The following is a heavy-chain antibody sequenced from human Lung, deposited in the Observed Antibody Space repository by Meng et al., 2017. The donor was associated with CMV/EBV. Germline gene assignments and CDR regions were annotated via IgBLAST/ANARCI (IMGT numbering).Heavy chain of an antibody. CDR2: INPNNGGT. CDR1: AYTFAGYY. CDR3: ARRYSSGYSNWFDP. D-gene: IGHD3-22*01. Sequence: ASAYTFAGYYMPWVRQAPGQGLEWMGWINPNNGGTNYAQKFQGRVTMTRDTSISTAYMELSRLRSDDTAVYYCARRYSSGYSNWFDPWGQGTLVTVSS. J-gene: IGHJ5*02. V-gene: IGHV1-2*02.